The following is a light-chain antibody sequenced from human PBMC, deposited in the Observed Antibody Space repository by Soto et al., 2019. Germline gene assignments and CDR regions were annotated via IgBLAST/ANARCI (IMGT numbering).Light chain of an antibody. Sequence: DIVLTQYPATLSLSPGERATLSCRASQSVTTYLAWYQHIRGQAPRLLIYDASTRATGIPPRFSGSGSGTDFTLTISSLEPEDSAVYYCHQRSKWPQTFGQGTTVEIK. J-gene: IGKJ1*01. V-gene: IGKV3-11*01. CDR1: QSVTTY. CDR3: HQRSKWPQT. CDR2: DAS.